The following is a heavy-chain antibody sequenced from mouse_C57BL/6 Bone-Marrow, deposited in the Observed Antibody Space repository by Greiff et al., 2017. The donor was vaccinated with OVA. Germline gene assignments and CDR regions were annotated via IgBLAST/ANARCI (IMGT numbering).Heavy chain of an antibody. CDR2: IDPSDSDP. CDR3: ASSPDWYFDV. CDR1: GYTFTSYW. D-gene: IGHD6-1*01. V-gene: IGHV1-52*01. J-gene: IGHJ1*03. Sequence: VQLQQPGAELVRPGSSVKLSCKASGYTFTSYWMHWVKQRPIQGLEWIGNIDPSDSDPPSNQKFTDKATLTVDKSSSTAYMQLSSLTSEDSAVYYWASSPDWYFDVWGTGTTVTVSS.